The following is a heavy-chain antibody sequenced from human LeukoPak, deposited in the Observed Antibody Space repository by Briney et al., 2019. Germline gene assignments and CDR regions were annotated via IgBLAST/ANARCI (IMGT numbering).Heavy chain of an antibody. Sequence: PGGSLRPSCAASGLTFSNYAMNWVRQASGKGLEWVAGIAASGRKTYYADSVKGRVSISRDNSKNTVYLQMSDLRAEDTAVYYCAKITKATTPNYWGQGTLVTVSS. D-gene: IGHD4-17*01. CDR2: IAASGRKT. CDR1: GLTFSNYA. CDR3: AKITKATTPNY. J-gene: IGHJ4*02. V-gene: IGHV3-23*01.